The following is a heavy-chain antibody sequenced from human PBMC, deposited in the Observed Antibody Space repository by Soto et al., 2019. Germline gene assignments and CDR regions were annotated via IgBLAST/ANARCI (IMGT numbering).Heavy chain of an antibody. CDR3: ARGPSSSSSPAVAGRIDY. CDR1: GFTFSSYG. CDR2: IWYDGSNK. D-gene: IGHD6-19*01. Sequence: QVQLVESGGGVVQPGRSLRLSCAASGFTFSSYGMHWVRQAPGKGLEWVAVIWYDGSNKYYADSVKGRFTISRDNSKNTLYLQMNSLRAEDTAVYYCARGPSSSSSPAVAGRIDYWGQGTLVTVSS. J-gene: IGHJ4*02. V-gene: IGHV3-33*01.